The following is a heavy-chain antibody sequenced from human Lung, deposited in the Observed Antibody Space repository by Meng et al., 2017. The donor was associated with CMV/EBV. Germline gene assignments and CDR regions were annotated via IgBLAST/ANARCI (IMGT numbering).Heavy chain of an antibody. Sequence: FPLRSYAMSWVRQAPGKGLEWVSSISGSVGNTYYADSVKGRFTISRDNSGDTLYMQMSSLRAEDTAVYYCAREEAMVGYYTNWFDAWGQGALVTVSS. CDR1: FPLRSYA. D-gene: IGHD5-18*01. CDR3: AREEAMVGYYTNWFDA. V-gene: IGHV3-23*01. J-gene: IGHJ5*02. CDR2: ISGSVGNT.